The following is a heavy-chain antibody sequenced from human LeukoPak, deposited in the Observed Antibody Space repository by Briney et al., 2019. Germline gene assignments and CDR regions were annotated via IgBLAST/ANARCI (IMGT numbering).Heavy chain of an antibody. CDR3: AGLPDPG. J-gene: IGHJ4*02. CDR2: INPDGSDP. V-gene: IGHV3-74*03. Sequence: GFLRLSCAASGFTFSHYWMHWVRQAPGKGLLWVSRINPDGSDPTYADSVKGRFTISRDNAKNTLYLQMNSLRAEDSAVYFCAGLPDPGWGQGTLVTVSS. CDR1: GFTFSHYW.